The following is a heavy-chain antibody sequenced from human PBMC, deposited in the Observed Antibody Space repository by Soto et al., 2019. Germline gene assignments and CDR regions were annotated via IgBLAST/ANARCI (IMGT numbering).Heavy chain of an antibody. CDR2: IYYSGST. CDR1: GGSISSGDYY. Sequence: SETLSLTCTVSGGSISSGDYYWSWIRQPPGKGLEWTGYIYYSGSTYYNPSLKSRVTISVDTSKNQFSLKLSSVTAADTAVYYCARGLPVLRFLEWNNWFDPCGQGTLVTVSS. V-gene: IGHV4-30-4*01. D-gene: IGHD3-3*01. CDR3: ARGLPVLRFLEWNNWFDP. J-gene: IGHJ5*02.